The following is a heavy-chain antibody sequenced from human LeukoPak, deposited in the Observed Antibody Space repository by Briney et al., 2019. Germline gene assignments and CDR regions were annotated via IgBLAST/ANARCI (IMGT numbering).Heavy chain of an antibody. D-gene: IGHD3-9*01. Sequence: PGGSLRLSCAASGLTFSSYNMNWVRQAPGKGLEWVSSTSSTSSYIYYADSVKGRFTISRDTAKSSLYLQMNSLRAEDTAMYYCARVTLTGYFAFDSWGQGTLVTVSS. J-gene: IGHJ4*02. CDR1: GLTFSSYN. CDR3: ARVTLTGYFAFDS. CDR2: TSSTSSYI. V-gene: IGHV3-21*01.